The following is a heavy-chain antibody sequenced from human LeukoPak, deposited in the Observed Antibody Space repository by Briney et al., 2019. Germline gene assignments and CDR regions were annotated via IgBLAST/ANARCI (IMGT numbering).Heavy chain of an antibody. D-gene: IGHD3-10*01. CDR2: MNPNSGNT. J-gene: IGHJ6*03. V-gene: IGHV1-8*01. CDR3: ARGSITMVRGVITYYYYMDV. Sequence: ASVKVSCKASGYTFTSYDINWVRQATGQGLEWMGWMNPNSGNTGYAQKFQGRVTMTRNTSISTAYMELSSLRSEDTAVYYCARGSITMVRGVITYYYYMDVWGKGTTVTISS. CDR1: GYTFTSYD.